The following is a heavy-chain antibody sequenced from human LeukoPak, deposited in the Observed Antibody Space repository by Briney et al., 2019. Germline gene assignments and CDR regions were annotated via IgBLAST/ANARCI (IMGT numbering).Heavy chain of an antibody. J-gene: IGHJ4*02. V-gene: IGHV1-2*02. D-gene: IGHD3-16*01. CDR1: GGTFSSYA. CDR3: ARALGEHRNY. Sequence: ASVKVSCKASGGTFSSYAISWVRQAPGQGLEWMGWINPNSGGTNYAQKFQGRVTMTRDTSISTAYMELSRLRSDDTAVYYCARALGEHRNYWGQGTLVTVSS. CDR2: INPNSGGT.